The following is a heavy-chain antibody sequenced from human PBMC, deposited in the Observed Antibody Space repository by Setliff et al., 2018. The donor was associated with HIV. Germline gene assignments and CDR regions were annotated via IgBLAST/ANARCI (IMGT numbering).Heavy chain of an antibody. V-gene: IGHV1-2*06. J-gene: IGHJ4*02. CDR1: GYTFTGYY. CDR2: INPNSGGT. CDR3: ARQLSNSFDY. D-gene: IGHD1-1*01. Sequence: ASVKVSCKASGYTFTGYYMHWVRQAPGQGLEWMERINPNSGGTNYAQKFQGSVTMTRDRSINTAYMEFTGLTSDDTAVYYCARQLSNSFDYWGQRALVTVSS.